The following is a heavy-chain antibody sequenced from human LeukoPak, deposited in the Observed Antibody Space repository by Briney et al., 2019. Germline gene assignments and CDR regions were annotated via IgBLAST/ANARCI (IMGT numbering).Heavy chain of an antibody. CDR1: GVSVRSSDSY. J-gene: IGHJ4*02. D-gene: IGHD2-21*01. Sequence: PSETLSLTCTVSGVSVRSSDSYWVWVRPPPGKGLGWVGSIYYNGNTPFNPSLKSRLSISVDKSKNQFSLRMTSVTAADTAVYYCARRGLLVVPLWGQGSLVTVSS. CDR3: ARRGLLVVPL. CDR2: IYYNGNT. V-gene: IGHV4-39*01.